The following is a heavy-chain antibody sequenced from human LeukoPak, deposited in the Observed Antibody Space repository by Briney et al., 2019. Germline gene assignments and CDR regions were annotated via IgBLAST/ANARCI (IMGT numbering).Heavy chain of an antibody. CDR3: ARVGYSSGWYFDY. J-gene: IGHJ4*02. CDR1: GFTFSIYG. D-gene: IGHD6-19*01. CDR2: IWNDGSNK. Sequence: GGSLRLSCAASGFTFSIYGMLWVRQAPGKGLEWVAIIWNDGSNKYYADSVKGRFTISRDNAQKSLYLQMNSLRAEDTAVYYCARVGYSSGWYFDYWGQGTLVTVSS. V-gene: IGHV3-33*01.